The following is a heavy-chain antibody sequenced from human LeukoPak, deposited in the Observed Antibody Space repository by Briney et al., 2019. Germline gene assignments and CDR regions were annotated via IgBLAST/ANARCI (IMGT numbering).Heavy chain of an antibody. V-gene: IGHV3-23*01. CDR3: ARDRPNYYGSDGHYYRRDGDY. D-gene: IGHD3-22*01. Sequence: GGSLRLSCAASGFTFSIYAMSWVRQAPGKGLQWVSSITSRGESTWYVDSVKGRFSITRDNSENTLYLQMHSLGAEDTAVYCCARDRPNYYGSDGHYYRRDGDYWGRGTLVSVSS. CDR2: ITSRGEST. J-gene: IGHJ4*02. CDR1: GFTFSIYA.